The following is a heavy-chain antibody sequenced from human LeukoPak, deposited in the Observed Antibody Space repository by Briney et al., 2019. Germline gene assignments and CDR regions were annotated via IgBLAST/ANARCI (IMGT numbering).Heavy chain of an antibody. CDR2: IYSGGST. D-gene: IGHD6-19*01. J-gene: IGHJ4*02. CDR3: VSSGIAVAVDY. Sequence: PGGSLRLSCAASGFTVSSNYMSWVRQAPGKGLEWVSVIYSGGSTYYADSVKGRFTISRDNSKNTLYLQMNSLRAEDTAVYYCVSSGIAVAVDYWGQGTLVTVSS. V-gene: IGHV3-53*01. CDR1: GFTVSSNY.